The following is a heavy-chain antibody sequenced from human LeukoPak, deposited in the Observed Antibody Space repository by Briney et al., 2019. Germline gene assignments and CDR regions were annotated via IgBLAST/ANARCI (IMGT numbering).Heavy chain of an antibody. Sequence: SQTLSLTCTVSGGSMTGGSYYWSWIRQPAGKGLEWIGRIYTSGSTNYNPSLKSRVTMSVDTSKNQFSLKLSSVTAADTAVYYCARASLGYCSGGSCFYAFDIWGQGTMVTASS. CDR1: GGSMTGGSYY. CDR2: IYTSGST. D-gene: IGHD2-15*01. J-gene: IGHJ3*02. V-gene: IGHV4-61*02. CDR3: ARASLGYCSGGSCFYAFDI.